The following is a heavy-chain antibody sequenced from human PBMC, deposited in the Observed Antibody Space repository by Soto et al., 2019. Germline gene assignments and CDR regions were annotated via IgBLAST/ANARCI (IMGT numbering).Heavy chain of an antibody. D-gene: IGHD6-6*01. CDR1: GYTFTSYD. V-gene: IGHV1-8*01. Sequence: ASAKVSCTASGYTFTSYDINWVRQATGQGLEWMGWMNPNSGNTGYAQKFQGRVTMTRNTSISTAYMELRSLRSDDTAVYYCARDRGRGGSYSSSSVAFFDYWGQGTLVTVSS. CDR2: MNPNSGNT. J-gene: IGHJ4*02. CDR3: ARDRGRGGSYSSSSVAFFDY.